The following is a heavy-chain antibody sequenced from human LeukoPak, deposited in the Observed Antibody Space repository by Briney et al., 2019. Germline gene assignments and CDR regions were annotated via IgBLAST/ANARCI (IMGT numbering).Heavy chain of an antibody. CDR3: ARGARAYDFWSGFTDY. J-gene: IGHJ4*02. CDR2: IYHSGST. V-gene: IGHV4-38-2*02. D-gene: IGHD3-3*01. Sequence: SETLSLTCTVSGYSISSGYYWGWIRQPPGKGLEWIGGIYHSGSTYYNPSLKSRVTISVDTSKNQFSLKLSSVTAADTAVYYCARGARAYDFWSGFTDYWGQGTLVTVSS. CDR1: GYSISSGYY.